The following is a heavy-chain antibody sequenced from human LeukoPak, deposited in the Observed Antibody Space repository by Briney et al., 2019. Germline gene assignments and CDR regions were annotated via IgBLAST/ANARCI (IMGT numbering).Heavy chain of an antibody. CDR2: ISGSGGST. D-gene: IGHD2-15*01. CDR1: GFTFSSYA. CDR3: AKDRKYCSGGSCYSDNWFDP. Sequence: GGSLRLSCAASGFTFSSYAMSWVRQAPGKGLEWVSAISGSGGSTYYADSVRGRFTISRDNSKNTLYLQMNSLRAEDTAVYYCAKDRKYCSGGSCYSDNWFDPWGQGTLVTVSS. V-gene: IGHV3-23*01. J-gene: IGHJ5*02.